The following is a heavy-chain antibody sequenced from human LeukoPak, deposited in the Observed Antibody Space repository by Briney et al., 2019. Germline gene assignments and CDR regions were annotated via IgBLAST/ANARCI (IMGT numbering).Heavy chain of an antibody. CDR3: AKPPSSGYYDYGYDAFDI. CDR1: GFTFSSYG. V-gene: IGHV3-30*18. D-gene: IGHD3-22*01. J-gene: IGHJ3*02. Sequence: PGGSLRLSCAASGFTFSSYGMHWVRQAPGKGLEWVEVISYDGSNKYYADSVKGRFTISRDNSKNTLYLQMNSLRAEDTAVYYCAKPPSSGYYDYGYDAFDIWGQGTMVTVSS. CDR2: ISYDGSNK.